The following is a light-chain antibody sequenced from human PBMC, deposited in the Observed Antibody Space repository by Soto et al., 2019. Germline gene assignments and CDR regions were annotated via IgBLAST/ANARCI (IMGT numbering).Light chain of an antibody. J-gene: IGLJ1*01. Sequence: QSVLTQPASWSGSPGQSITISCTGTSSDIGDSNYVSWYQQHPGKAPKLVIYDVSNRPSGVSNRFSGSKSANTASLTISGLQAEDEADYYCSSFRSSSTSYVFGTGTKVTVL. CDR2: DVS. CDR1: SSDIGDSNY. V-gene: IGLV2-14*03. CDR3: SSFRSSSTSYV.